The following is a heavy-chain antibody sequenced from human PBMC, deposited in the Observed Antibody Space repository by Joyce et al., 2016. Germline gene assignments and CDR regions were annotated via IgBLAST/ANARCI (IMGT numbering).Heavy chain of an antibody. CDR2: ISDNSRFI. J-gene: IGHJ4*02. D-gene: IGHD6-13*01. V-gene: IGHV3-21*01. CDR3: GRVDPTEQPIDY. Sequence: EVQLVESGGGLVKPGGSLRLSCAASGFAFSTYTMSWFRQAPGKGLEWVSSISDNSRFIYYADSLKGRFTISRDNAKNSLYLQMNSLRAEDTAVYYCGRVDPTEQPIDYWGQGTLVTVSS. CDR1: GFAFSTYT.